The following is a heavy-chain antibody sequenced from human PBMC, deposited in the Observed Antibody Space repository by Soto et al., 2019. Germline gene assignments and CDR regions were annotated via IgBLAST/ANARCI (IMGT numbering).Heavy chain of an antibody. D-gene: IGHD2-2*01. Sequence: SSETLSLTCTVSGGSISSGDYYWSWIRQPPGKGLEWIGYIYYSGSTYYNPSLKSRVTISVDTSKNQFSLKLSSVTAADTAVYYCARGVVLVPAANDWFDPWGQGTLGTVSS. CDR2: IYYSGST. V-gene: IGHV4-30-4*01. CDR3: ARGVVLVPAANDWFDP. J-gene: IGHJ5*02. CDR1: GGSISSGDYY.